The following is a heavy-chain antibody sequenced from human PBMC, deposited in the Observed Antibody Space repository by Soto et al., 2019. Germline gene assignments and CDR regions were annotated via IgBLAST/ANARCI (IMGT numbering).Heavy chain of an antibody. V-gene: IGHV4-59*13. CDR2: ISYTGSS. J-gene: IGHJ5*02. Sequence: QVQLQESGPGLVKPSETLSLTCTVSGDSISSYYWSWIRQPPGKGLEWVGYISYTGSSIYNLALESGDTISLDTSKSQVSLSLNAVTVADTAVYHCASVGELPVWFYPRGRGTLDTVSS. CDR1: GDSISSYY. CDR3: ASVGELPVWFYP. D-gene: IGHD3-10*01.